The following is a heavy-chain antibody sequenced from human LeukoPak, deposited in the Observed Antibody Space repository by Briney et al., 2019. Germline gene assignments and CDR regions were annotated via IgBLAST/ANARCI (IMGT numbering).Heavy chain of an antibody. Sequence: ASVKVSCKASGYTFTCYYMHWVRQAPGQGLEWMGIINPSGGSTSYAQKFQGRVTMTRDTSTSTVYMELSSLRSEDTAVYYCARDFGNRYDYVWGSYRSPPGDYWGQGTLVTVSS. D-gene: IGHD3-16*02. V-gene: IGHV1-46*01. CDR1: GYTFTCYY. CDR3: ARDFGNRYDYVWGSYRSPPGDY. J-gene: IGHJ4*02. CDR2: INPSGGST.